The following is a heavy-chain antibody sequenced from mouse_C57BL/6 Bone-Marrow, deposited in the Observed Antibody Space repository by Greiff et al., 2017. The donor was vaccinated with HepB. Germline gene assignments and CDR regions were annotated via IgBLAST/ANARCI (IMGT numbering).Heavy chain of an antibody. V-gene: IGHV1-64*01. CDR1: GYTFTSYW. Sequence: QVHVKQPGAELVKPGASVKLSCKASGYTFTSYWMHWVKQRPGQGLEWIGMIHPNSGSTNYNEKFKSKATLTVDKSSSTAYMQLSSLTSEDSAVYYCARYWEKAYWGQGTLVTVSA. CDR2: IHPNSGST. D-gene: IGHD4-1*01. CDR3: ARYWEKAY. J-gene: IGHJ3*01.